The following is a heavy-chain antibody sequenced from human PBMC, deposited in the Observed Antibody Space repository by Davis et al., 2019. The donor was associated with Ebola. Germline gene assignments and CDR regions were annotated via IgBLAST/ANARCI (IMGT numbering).Heavy chain of an antibody. CDR2: IYAGDSDT. J-gene: IGHJ4*02. Sequence: GESLKISCKGSGYSFSTYWIAWVRQTPAKGLEWMGIIYAGDSDTRYSPSFEGQVTISVDRSISTAYLQWSSLKASDTAMYYCARGTSLARNFDYWGQGTLVSVSS. CDR1: GYSFSTYW. CDR3: ARGTSLARNFDY. D-gene: IGHD3-3*02. V-gene: IGHV5-51*01.